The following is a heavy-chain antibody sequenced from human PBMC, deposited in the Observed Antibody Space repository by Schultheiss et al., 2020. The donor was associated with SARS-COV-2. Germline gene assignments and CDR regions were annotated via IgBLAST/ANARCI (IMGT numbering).Heavy chain of an antibody. CDR1: GYTFTGYY. CDR2: ISAYNGNT. D-gene: IGHD2-2*01. Sequence: ASVKVSCKASGYTFTGYYMHWVRQAPGQGLEWMGWISAYNGNTNYAQKLQGRVTMTTDTSTSTAYMELRSLRSDDTAVYYCARDLSSCSSTSCSDYWGQGTLVTVSS. CDR3: ARDLSSCSSTSCSDY. J-gene: IGHJ4*02. V-gene: IGHV1-18*04.